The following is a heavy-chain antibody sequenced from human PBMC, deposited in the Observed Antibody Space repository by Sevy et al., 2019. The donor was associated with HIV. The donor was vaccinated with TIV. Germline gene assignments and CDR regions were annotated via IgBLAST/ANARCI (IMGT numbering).Heavy chain of an antibody. D-gene: IGHD2-2*01. CDR1: GFTFSSYA. J-gene: IGHJ6*02. Sequence: GESLRLSCAASGFTFSSYAMHWVRQAPGKGLEWVAVISYDGSNKYYADSVKGRFTISRDNSKNTLYLQMNSLRAEDTAVYYCARDPDPFSSTSCYGYGMDVWGQGTTVTVSS. CDR3: ARDPDPFSSTSCYGYGMDV. CDR2: ISYDGSNK. V-gene: IGHV3-30*04.